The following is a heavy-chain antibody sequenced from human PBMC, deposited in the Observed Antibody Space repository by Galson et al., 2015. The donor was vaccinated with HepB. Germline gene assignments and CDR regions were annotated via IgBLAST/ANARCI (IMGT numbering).Heavy chain of an antibody. J-gene: IGHJ6*02. CDR3: ARDGGAAIVVAGTDYYGMDV. D-gene: IGHD6-19*01. CDR1: GGTFSSYA. CDR2: IIPILETT. V-gene: IGHV1-69*13. Sequence: SVKVSCKASGGTFSSYAISWVRQAPGQGLEWMGGIIPILETTNYAQKFQGRVTITADESTSTTYMELSSLRSEDTAVYYCARDGGAAIVVAGTDYYGMDVWGQGTTVTVSS.